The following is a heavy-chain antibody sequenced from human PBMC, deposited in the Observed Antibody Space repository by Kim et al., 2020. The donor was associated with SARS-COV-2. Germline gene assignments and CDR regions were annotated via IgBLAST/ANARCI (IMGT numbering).Heavy chain of an antibody. CDR3: TTDVIDKVVDTAMDTVDY. CDR2: IKSKTDGGTT. Sequence: GGSLRLSCAASGFTFSNAWMSWVRQAPGKGLEWVGRIKSKTDGGTTDYAAPVKGRFTISRDDSKNTLYLQMNSLKTEDTAVYYCTTDVIDKVVDTAMDTVDYWGQGTLVTVSS. CDR1: GFTFSNAW. V-gene: IGHV3-15*01. D-gene: IGHD5-18*01. J-gene: IGHJ4*02.